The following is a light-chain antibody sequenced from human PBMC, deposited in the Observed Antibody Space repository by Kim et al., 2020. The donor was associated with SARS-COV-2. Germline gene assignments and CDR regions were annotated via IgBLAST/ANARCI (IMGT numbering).Light chain of an antibody. CDR2: AAS. CDR3: QQSYSTPPT. CDR1: QSITNY. Sequence: DIQMTQSPSSLSASVGDGVTITCRASQSITNYLNWLQQKPGRAPKLLIYAASSLQSGVPSRFSGGGSGTVFTLAISSLQPEDFATYYCQQSYSTPPTFGQGTKLEI. J-gene: IGKJ2*01. V-gene: IGKV1-39*01.